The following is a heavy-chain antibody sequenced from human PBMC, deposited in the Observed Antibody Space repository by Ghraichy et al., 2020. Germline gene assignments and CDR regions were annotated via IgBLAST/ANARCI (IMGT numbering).Heavy chain of an antibody. Sequence: GESLNISCEVSGYTFTDYWIAWVRQMPGKGLEWMGLISPGNSDLRYDPSFQGQFTISADKSISTAFLHWSSLKASDTAMYYCARAVYSSGWRNFDYWGQGTLVTVSS. CDR3: ARAVYSSGWRNFDY. CDR1: GYTFTDYW. CDR2: ISPGNSDL. D-gene: IGHD6-19*01. J-gene: IGHJ4*02. V-gene: IGHV5-51*01.